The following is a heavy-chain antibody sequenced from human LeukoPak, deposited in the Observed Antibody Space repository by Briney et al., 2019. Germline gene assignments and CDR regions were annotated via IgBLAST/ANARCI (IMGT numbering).Heavy chain of an antibody. J-gene: IGHJ4*02. CDR3: AKDGTRGIRFGKIPHYFDY. CDR2: TRYDGSNK. Sequence: GGSLRLSCAASGFTFSSYGMHWVRQAPGKGLEWVAFTRYDGSNKYFADSVKGRFTISRDSSKNTLYLQMNSLRVDDTAVYYCAKDGTRGIRFGKIPHYFDYWGQGTLVTVSS. CDR1: GFTFSSYG. D-gene: IGHD3-10*01. V-gene: IGHV3-30*02.